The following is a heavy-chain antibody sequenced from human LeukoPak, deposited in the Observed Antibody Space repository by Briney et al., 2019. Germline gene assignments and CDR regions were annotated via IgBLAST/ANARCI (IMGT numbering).Heavy chain of an antibody. D-gene: IGHD5-24*01. CDR2: ISSDGSMK. CDR3: AKADEYYYYYYYLDV. V-gene: IGHV3-30*04. J-gene: IGHJ6*03. Sequence: GGSLRLSCAASGFTFNNHVMHWVRQAPGKGLEWVAVISSDGSMKYYADSVKGRFTISRDNSQNTLYLQMNSPRSEDTAVYYCAKADEYYYYYYYLDVWGKGTTVTVSS. CDR1: GFTFNNHV.